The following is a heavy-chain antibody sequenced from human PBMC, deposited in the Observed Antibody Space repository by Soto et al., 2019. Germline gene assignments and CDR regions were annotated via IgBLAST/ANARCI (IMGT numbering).Heavy chain of an antibody. CDR1: GGTFSSYA. J-gene: IGHJ5*02. V-gene: IGHV1-69*13. Sequence: SVKVSCKASGGTFSSYAISWVRQAPGQGLEWMGGIIPIFGTANYAQKFQGRVTITADESTSTAYMELSSLRSEDTAVYYCAREPYYDILTGYYGSWFDPWGQGTLVTVSS. D-gene: IGHD3-9*01. CDR3: AREPYYDILTGYYGSWFDP. CDR2: IIPIFGTA.